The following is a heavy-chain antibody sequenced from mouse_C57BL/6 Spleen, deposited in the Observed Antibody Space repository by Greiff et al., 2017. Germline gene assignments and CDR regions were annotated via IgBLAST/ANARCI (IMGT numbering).Heavy chain of an antibody. CDR2: IDPEDGEP. D-gene: IGHD2-1*01. J-gene: IGHJ4*01. CDR1: GFNIKDYY. Sequence: VQLQQSGAELVKPGASVKLSCTASGFNIKDYYMHWVKQRTEQGLEWIGRIDPEDGEPKYAPKFQGKATITADTSSNTAYLQLSSLTSEDTAVYYCARTAIYYGNYGAMDYWGQGTSVTVSS. CDR3: ARTAIYYGNYGAMDY. V-gene: IGHV14-2*01.